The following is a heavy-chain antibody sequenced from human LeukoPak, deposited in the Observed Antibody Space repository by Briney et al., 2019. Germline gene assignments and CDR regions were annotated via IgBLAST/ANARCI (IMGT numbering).Heavy chain of an antibody. CDR3: TTGGGTYDY. CDR2: IKRKTDGGTT. J-gene: IGHJ4*02. D-gene: IGHD3-16*01. CDR1: GFTFNNAW. Sequence: GGSLRLSCAASGFTFNNAWLSWVRQAPGKGLEWVGRIKRKTDGGTTDYAAPVKGRFTISRDDSKNTLYLQMNSLKTEDTAMYYCTTGGGTYDYWGQGTLVTVSS. V-gene: IGHV3-15*01.